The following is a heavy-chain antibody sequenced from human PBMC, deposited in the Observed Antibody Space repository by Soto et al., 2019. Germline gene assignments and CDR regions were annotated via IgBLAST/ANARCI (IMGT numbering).Heavy chain of an antibody. CDR2: ISGSDGST. J-gene: IGHJ3*02. Sequence: GGSLRLSCAASGFTFSRYSMSWVRQAPGKGLEWVSAISGSDGSTYNADSVKGRFTISRDNSKKTLYLQMNSLRAEDTAVYYCAKVLGNVIVVIIDAFDIWGQGTMVTVSS. CDR1: GFTFSRYS. CDR3: AKVLGNVIVVIIDAFDI. D-gene: IGHD3-22*01. V-gene: IGHV3-23*01.